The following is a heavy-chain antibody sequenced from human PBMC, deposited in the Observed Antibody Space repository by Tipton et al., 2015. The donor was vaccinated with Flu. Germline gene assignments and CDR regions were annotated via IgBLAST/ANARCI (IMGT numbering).Heavy chain of an antibody. CDR1: GYTFTGYY. J-gene: IGHJ4*02. Sequence: HLVQSGAEVKKPGASVKVSCKASGYTFTGYYMHWVRQAPGQGLEWMGWINPNSGGTNYAQKFQGRVTMTRDTSISTAYMELSRLRSDDTAVYYCARAPGGQYYYDSSGYLKRQRRNDYWGQGTLVTVSS. V-gene: IGHV1-2*02. CDR2: INPNSGGT. CDR3: ARAPGGQYYYDSSGYLKRQRRNDY. D-gene: IGHD3-22*01.